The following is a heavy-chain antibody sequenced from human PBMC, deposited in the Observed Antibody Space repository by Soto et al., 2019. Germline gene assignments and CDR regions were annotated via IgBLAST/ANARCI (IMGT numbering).Heavy chain of an antibody. Sequence: PSETLSITCTVSGGSVSSGSYYWSWIRQPPGKGLEWIGYVYYSGSTNYNPSLQSRVTISVDTSNNQFSLRLNSVTAADTAIYYCARDVYYYDSNGQEGHAFEIWGRGTMVTVSS. D-gene: IGHD3-22*01. CDR1: GGSVSSGSYY. CDR3: ARDVYYYDSNGQEGHAFEI. CDR2: VYYSGST. V-gene: IGHV4-61*01. J-gene: IGHJ3*02.